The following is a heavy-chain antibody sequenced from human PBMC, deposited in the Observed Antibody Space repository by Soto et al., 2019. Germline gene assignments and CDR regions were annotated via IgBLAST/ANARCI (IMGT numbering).Heavy chain of an antibody. D-gene: IGHD3-22*01. Sequence: GGSLRLSCAASGFTFSSYSMNWVRQAPGKGLEWVSSIRSSSSYIYYADSVKGRFTISRDNAKNSLYLQMNSLRAEDTAVYYCARDIGGHDDSSGGPYWGQGTLVTVSS. J-gene: IGHJ4*02. CDR3: ARDIGGHDDSSGGPY. CDR1: GFTFSSYS. V-gene: IGHV3-21*01. CDR2: IRSSSSYI.